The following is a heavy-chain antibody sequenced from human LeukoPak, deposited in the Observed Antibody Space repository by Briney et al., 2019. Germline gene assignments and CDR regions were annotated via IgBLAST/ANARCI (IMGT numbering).Heavy chain of an antibody. D-gene: IGHD6-6*01. J-gene: IGHJ4*02. CDR1: GFTFSTYW. Sequence: PGGSLRLSCAASGFTFSTYWMNWVRQAPGKGLEWVANINQDGNEKYYVDSVKGRFTISRDNAKNSLFLQMNSLRAEDTAVYYCARVAPYSSSSFDYWGQGTLVTVSS. V-gene: IGHV3-7*01. CDR2: INQDGNEK. CDR3: ARVAPYSSSSFDY.